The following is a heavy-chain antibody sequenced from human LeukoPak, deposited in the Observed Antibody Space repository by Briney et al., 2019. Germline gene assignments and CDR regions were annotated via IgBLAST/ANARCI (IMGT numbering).Heavy chain of an antibody. V-gene: IGHV1-46*01. D-gene: IGHD6-13*01. CDR1: GYTFTGYW. CDR2: ISPSGGST. CDR3: ARDRGYGYKQQLVFDY. J-gene: IGHJ4*02. Sequence: ASVKVSCKAFGYTFTGYWMHWVRQAPGQGPEWMGVISPSGGSTIYAQKFKGRVTLTRDMSTSTDYLELSSLRSEDTAVYYCARDRGYGYKQQLVFDYWGQGTLVTVSS.